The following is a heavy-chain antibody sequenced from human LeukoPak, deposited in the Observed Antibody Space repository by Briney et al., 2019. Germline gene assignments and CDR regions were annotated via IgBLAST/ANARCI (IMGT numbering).Heavy chain of an antibody. CDR3: ARAAVADFFDY. J-gene: IGHJ4*02. D-gene: IGHD6-19*01. V-gene: IGHV3-33*01. Sequence: GGSLRLSCAASGFTFSSYGMHWVRQAPGKGLEWVAVIWYDGSNKYYADSVKGRFTISRDNSKNTLYLQMNSLRAEDTAVYYCARAAVADFFDYWGQGTLVTVSS. CDR2: IWYDGSNK. CDR1: GFTFSSYG.